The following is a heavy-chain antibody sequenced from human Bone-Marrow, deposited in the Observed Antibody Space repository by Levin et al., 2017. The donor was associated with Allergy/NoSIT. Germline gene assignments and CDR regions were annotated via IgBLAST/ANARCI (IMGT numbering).Heavy chain of an antibody. D-gene: IGHD5/OR15-5a*01. CDR1: GFRFSAFW. CDR2: INEGGSEK. Sequence: GESLKISCAASGFRFSAFWMNWVRQSPGKGLEWVANINEGGSEKYYVDSVKGRFTISRDNANHSLYLQMNNLRAEDTALYYCARGMSTPGIDWWGQGIPVAVSS. J-gene: IGHJ4*02. V-gene: IGHV3-7*01. CDR3: ARGMSTPGIDW.